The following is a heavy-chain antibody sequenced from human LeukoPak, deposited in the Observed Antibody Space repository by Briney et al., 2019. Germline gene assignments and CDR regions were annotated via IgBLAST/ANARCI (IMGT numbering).Heavy chain of an antibody. CDR3: ARVNDILTGYSSFDY. Sequence: ASVKVSCKASGYTFTGYYLHWVRQAPGQGLEWMGYINPNSGGTHYAQKFQGRVTMTRDTSISTAYMELSRLRSDDTAVYYCARVNDILTGYSSFDYWGQGTLVTVSS. D-gene: IGHD3-9*01. CDR2: INPNSGGT. J-gene: IGHJ4*02. V-gene: IGHV1-2*02. CDR1: GYTFTGYY.